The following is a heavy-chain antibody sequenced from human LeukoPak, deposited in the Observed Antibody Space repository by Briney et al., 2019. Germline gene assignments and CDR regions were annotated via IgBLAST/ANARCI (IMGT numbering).Heavy chain of an antibody. CDR3: ARGGGQWLRSYYFDY. Sequence: SETLSLTCAVYGGSFSGYYWTWIRQSQGKGLEWIGEINHSGNTNYNPSLKSRVTISVDTSKQQFSLTVRSVTAADTAVYSCARGGGQWLRSYYFDYWGQGALVTVSS. J-gene: IGHJ4*02. CDR2: INHSGNT. V-gene: IGHV4-34*01. CDR1: GGSFSGYY. D-gene: IGHD5-12*01.